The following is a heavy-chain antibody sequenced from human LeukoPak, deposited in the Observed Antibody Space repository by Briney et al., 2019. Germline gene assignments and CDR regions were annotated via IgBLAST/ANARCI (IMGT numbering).Heavy chain of an antibody. CDR3: VVGDYWGAFAI. CDR1: GFTFSSYW. D-gene: IGHD4-17*01. Sequence: PGGSLRLSCAASGFTFSSYWMHWVRQAPGKGLVWVSRINSDGSSTSYADSVKGRFTISRDNAKNTLYLQMNSLRAEDTAVYYCVVGDYWGAFAIWGQGTMVTVSS. J-gene: IGHJ3*02. V-gene: IGHV3-74*01. CDR2: INSDGSST.